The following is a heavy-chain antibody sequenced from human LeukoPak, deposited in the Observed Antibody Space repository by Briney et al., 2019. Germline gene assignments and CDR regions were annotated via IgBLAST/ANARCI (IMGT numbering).Heavy chain of an antibody. CDR2: IYSGGGT. J-gene: IGHJ4*02. D-gene: IGHD6-19*01. V-gene: IGHV3-53*01. CDR1: GFTVSSNY. Sequence: PGGSLRLSCAVSGFTVSSNYMTWVRQAPGKGLEWVSVIYSGGGTYYADSVKGRFTISRDNSKNTLYLQMNSLRAEDTAVYYCASDNGRSSAWYYYLEYWGQGTLVTVSS. CDR3: ASDNGRSSAWYYYLEY.